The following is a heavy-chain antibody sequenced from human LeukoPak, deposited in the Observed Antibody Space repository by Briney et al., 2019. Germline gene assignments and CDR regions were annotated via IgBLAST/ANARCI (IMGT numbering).Heavy chain of an antibody. CDR2: ISAYNGNT. J-gene: IGHJ4*02. D-gene: IGHD5-18*01. Sequence: GASVKVSCKASGYTFTSYGISWVRQAPGQGLEWMGWISAYNGNTNYAQKLQGRVTMTTDSSTSTAYMELRSLRSDDTAVYYCARGPQFLLGLRHFDYWGQGTLVIVSS. CDR1: GYTFTSYG. V-gene: IGHV1-18*01. CDR3: ARGPQFLLGLRHFDY.